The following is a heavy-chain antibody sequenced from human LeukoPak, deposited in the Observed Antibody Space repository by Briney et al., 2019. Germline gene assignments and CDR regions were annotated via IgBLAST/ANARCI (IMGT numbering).Heavy chain of an antibody. Sequence: SETLSLTCAIYGGSLSGYYWSWIRQPPGKGLEWIGEINHSGRTNYNASLKSRVTISVDTAKKQFSLKLNSVTAADTAVYYCAPRGDIEHSYGFGKWFDPWGQGTLVTVSS. V-gene: IGHV4-34*01. D-gene: IGHD5-18*01. CDR2: INHSGRT. J-gene: IGHJ5*02. CDR1: GGSLSGYY. CDR3: APRGDIEHSYGFGKWFDP.